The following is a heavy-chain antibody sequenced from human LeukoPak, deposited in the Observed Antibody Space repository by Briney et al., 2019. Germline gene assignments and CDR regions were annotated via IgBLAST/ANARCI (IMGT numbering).Heavy chain of an antibody. V-gene: IGHV4-39*01. J-gene: IGHJ4*02. CDR3: ARRGSSSSTLDYYFDY. D-gene: IGHD6-6*01. Sequence: SETLSLTCTVSGGSISSNIHYWGWIRQPPGKGLEWIGSIYYSGSTYYNPSLKSRVTISVDTSKNQFSLKPSSVTAADTAVYYRARRGSSSSTLDYYFDYWGQGTLVTVSS. CDR2: IYYSGST. CDR1: GGSISSNIHY.